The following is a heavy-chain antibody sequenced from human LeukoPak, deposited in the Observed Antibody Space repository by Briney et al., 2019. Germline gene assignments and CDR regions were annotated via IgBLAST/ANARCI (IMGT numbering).Heavy chain of an antibody. CDR1: GYTFTGYY. V-gene: IGHV1-2*02. D-gene: IGHD2-15*01. CDR3: AREQVSGGDYYYMDV. J-gene: IGHJ6*03. CDR2: INPNSGGT. Sequence: ASVKVSCKASGYTFTGYYMHWVRQAPGQGLEWMGWINPNSGGTKFAQKFQGRVTMTRDTSLSTAYMELSRLRSDDTAVFYCAREQVSGGDYYYMDVWGKGTTVTVSS.